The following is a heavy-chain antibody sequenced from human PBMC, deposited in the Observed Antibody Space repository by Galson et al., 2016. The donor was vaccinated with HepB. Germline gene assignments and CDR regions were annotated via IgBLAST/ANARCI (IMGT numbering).Heavy chain of an antibody. J-gene: IGHJ4*02. CDR1: GLIFSNHA. D-gene: IGHD1-1*01. CDR2: TSSDGSNE. V-gene: IGHV3-30*18. Sequence: SLRLSCAASGLIFSNHAMHWIRQAPGQGLEWVAVTSSDGSNEYYADSVKGRFAISRDNSKNTLYLQMNSLRPDDTAVYFCGKGGTGIAVPVDYWGQGTLVTVSS. CDR3: GKGGTGIAVPVDY.